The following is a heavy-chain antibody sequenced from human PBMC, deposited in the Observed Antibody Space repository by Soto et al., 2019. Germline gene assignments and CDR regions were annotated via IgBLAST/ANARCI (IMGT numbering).Heavy chain of an antibody. CDR2: ILTNEST. V-gene: IGHV4-4*07. Sequence: QVQLQESGPGLVKPSDTLSLTCSVSGGSITGFYWSRIRQSAGKGLEWMGRILTNESTKYNPSLESRVSMSIDMSKNQFSLKLRSVTAADTAVYYCAREEYELSPSGFDYWGQGTLVTVSS. CDR1: GGSITGFY. D-gene: IGHD1-7*01. CDR3: AREEYELSPSGFDY. J-gene: IGHJ4*02.